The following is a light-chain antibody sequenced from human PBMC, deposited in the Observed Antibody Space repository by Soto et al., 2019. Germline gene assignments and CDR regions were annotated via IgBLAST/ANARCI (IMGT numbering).Light chain of an antibody. V-gene: IGKV1-5*03. CDR2: KAS. Sequence: DIQMTQSPSTLSASVGDRVTITCRASQSISSWLAWYQQKPGKAPKLLIYKASSLESGVPSRFSGSGSGTEFTLTISSLQSEDFGVYYCQQYNNWWTFGQGTNVDIK. J-gene: IGKJ1*01. CDR1: QSISSW. CDR3: QQYNNWWT.